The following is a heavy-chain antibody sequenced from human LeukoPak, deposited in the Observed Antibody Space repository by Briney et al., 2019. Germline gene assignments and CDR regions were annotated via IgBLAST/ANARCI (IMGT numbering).Heavy chain of an antibody. CDR2: ISGSGGST. CDR3: AKDRVLRFLEWYYGMDV. V-gene: IGHV3-23*01. CDR1: GFTFSASW. Sequence: GGSLRLSCAASGFTFSASWMTWVRQAPGKGLEWVSAISGSGGSTYYADSVKGRFTISRDNSKNTLYLQMNSLRAEDTAVYYCAKDRVLRFLEWYYGMDVWGQGTTVTVSS. J-gene: IGHJ6*02. D-gene: IGHD3-3*01.